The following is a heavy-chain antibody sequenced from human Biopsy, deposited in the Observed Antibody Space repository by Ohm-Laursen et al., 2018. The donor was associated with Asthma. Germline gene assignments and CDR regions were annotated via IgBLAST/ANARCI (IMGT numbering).Heavy chain of an antibody. D-gene: IGHD2-2*01. CDR2: VNSVFGTT. CDR3: ARKAGSCISRTCYSLDF. J-gene: IGHJ4*02. CDR1: GGTFNTYV. Sequence: EASVKASCKSLGGTFNTYVIGWARQAPGQGLEWMGGVNSVFGTTTYPQKFQDRVTITADDSTSTVYMVLSSLRSEDTAVYYCARKAGSCISRTCYSLDFWGQGTLVTVSS. V-gene: IGHV1-69*13.